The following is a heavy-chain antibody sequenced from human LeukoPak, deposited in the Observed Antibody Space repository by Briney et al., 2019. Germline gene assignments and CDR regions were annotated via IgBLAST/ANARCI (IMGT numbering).Heavy chain of an antibody. D-gene: IGHD1-26*01. Sequence: SETLSLTCTVSGGSISSYYWSWIRQPPGKGLEWIGYIYYSGSTNYNPSLKSRVTISVDTSKNQFSLKLSSVTAADTAVYYCARLGGSDRQHWGQGTLVTVSS. J-gene: IGHJ1*01. CDR1: GGSISSYY. CDR3: ARLGGSDRQH. CDR2: IYYSGST. V-gene: IGHV4-59*01.